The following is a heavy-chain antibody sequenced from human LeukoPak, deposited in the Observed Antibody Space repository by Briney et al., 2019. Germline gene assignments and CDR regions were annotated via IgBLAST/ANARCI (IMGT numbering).Heavy chain of an antibody. CDR2: INKDGSEK. J-gene: IGHJ4*02. V-gene: IGHV3-7*01. D-gene: IGHD1-26*01. Sequence: GGSLRLSCAVSGFSFSNYYMSWVRQAPGKGLEWVANINKDGSEKNYVDSVKGRFTISRDNAKNSLYLQLSSLRVEDTAVYYCARVGAWELQRVFEYWGQGTLVTVSS. CDR1: GFSFSNYY. CDR3: ARVGAWELQRVFEY.